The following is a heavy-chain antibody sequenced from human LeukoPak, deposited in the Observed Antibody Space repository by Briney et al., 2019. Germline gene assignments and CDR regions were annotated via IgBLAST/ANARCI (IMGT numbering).Heavy chain of an antibody. CDR2: ISYDGSNK. D-gene: IGHD5-18*01. J-gene: IGHJ5*02. CDR3: ARDSVGYSYGTNWFDP. Sequence: GGSLRLSCAASGFTFSSYAMHWVRQAPGKGLEWVAVISYDGSNKYYADSVKGRFTISRDNSKNTLYLQMNSLRAEDTAVYYCARDSVGYSYGTNWFDPWGQGTLVTVSS. V-gene: IGHV3-30-3*01. CDR1: GFTFSSYA.